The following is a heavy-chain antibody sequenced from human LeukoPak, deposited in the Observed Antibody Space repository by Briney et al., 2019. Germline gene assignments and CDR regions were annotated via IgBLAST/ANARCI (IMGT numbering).Heavy chain of an antibody. CDR1: GFTFGTYE. CDR2: ISGNGVDT. J-gene: IGHJ4*02. Sequence: PGGSLRLSCAASGFTFGTYEMNWVRQAPGKGLEWVSAISGNGVDTYYANSVKGRFTISRDNSKNTLYLQMHSLRPDDTAVYYCAIQRWLQSGAINFFEYWGLGTLVTVSS. CDR3: AIQRWLQSGAINFFEY. D-gene: IGHD5-24*01. V-gene: IGHV3-23*01.